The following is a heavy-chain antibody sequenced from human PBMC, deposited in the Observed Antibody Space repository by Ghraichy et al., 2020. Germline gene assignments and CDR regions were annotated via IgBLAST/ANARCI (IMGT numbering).Heavy chain of an antibody. CDR2: INAGNGNT. CDR3: ARTLPITMIVGAGSAFDI. Sequence: ASVKVSCKASGYTFTSYAMHWVRQAPGQRLEWMGWINAGNGNTKYSQKFQGRVTITRDTSASTAYMELSSLRSEDTAVYYCARTLPITMIVGAGSAFDIWGQGTMVTVSS. V-gene: IGHV1-3*01. D-gene: IGHD3-22*01. J-gene: IGHJ3*02. CDR1: GYTFTSYA.